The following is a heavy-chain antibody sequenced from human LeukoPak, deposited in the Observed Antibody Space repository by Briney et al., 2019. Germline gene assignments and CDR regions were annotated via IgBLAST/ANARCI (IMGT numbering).Heavy chain of an antibody. V-gene: IGHV3-30*04. D-gene: IGHD2-15*01. CDR1: GFILSDYN. CDR2: ISYDGSNK. J-gene: IGHJ4*02. Sequence: PGGSLRLSCAASGFILSDYNMHWVRQAPGKGLEWVAVISYDGSNKYCADSVKGRFTISRDNSKNTLYLQMNSLRAEDTAVYYCARDQTGFCSGSSCLGSTFDYWGRGTLVTVSS. CDR3: ARDQTGFCSGSSCLGSTFDY.